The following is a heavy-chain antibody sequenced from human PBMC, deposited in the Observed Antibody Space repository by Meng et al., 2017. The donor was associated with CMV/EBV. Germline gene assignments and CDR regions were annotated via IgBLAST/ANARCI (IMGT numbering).Heavy chain of an antibody. CDR3: HSRRSGDGYTNFDY. D-gene: IGHD5-24*01. J-gene: IGHJ4*02. V-gene: IGHV3-30*04. CDR2: ISYDGSNK. Sequence: GESLKISCAAAGFTFSSYAMHWVRQAPGKGLEWVAVISYDGSNKYYADSVKGRFTISRDNSKNTLYLQMNSLRAEDSAFYYCHSRRSGDGYTNFDYWGQGTLVTVSS. CDR1: GFTFSSYA.